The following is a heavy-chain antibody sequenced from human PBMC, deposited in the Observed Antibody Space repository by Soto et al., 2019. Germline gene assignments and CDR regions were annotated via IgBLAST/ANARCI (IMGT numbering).Heavy chain of an antibody. CDR1: GFTFSTYA. V-gene: IGHV3-23*05. CDR2: IDNSGGIT. Sequence: GGSLRLSCAASGFTFSTYAMSWVRQAPGKGLEWVSTIDNSGGITYYADSVKGRFTISRDNSKNTLYLQMNSLRAEDTAVYYCAKGGYNYGFLFDCWGQGTLVTVST. D-gene: IGHD5-18*01. J-gene: IGHJ4*02. CDR3: AKGGYNYGFLFDC.